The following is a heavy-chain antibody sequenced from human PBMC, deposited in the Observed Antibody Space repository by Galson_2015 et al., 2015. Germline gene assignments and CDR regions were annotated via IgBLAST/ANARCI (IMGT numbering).Heavy chain of an antibody. J-gene: IGHJ5*02. CDR2: IYWDDDK. CDR3: AHIGIGFGETNADNWFDP. D-gene: IGHD3-10*01. V-gene: IGHV2-5*02. Sequence: PALVKPTQTLTLTCTFSGFSLSTSGVGVGWIRQPPGKALEWLALIYWDDDKRYSPSLKSRLTITKDTSKNQVVLTMTNMDPVDTATYYCAHIGIGFGETNADNWFDPWGQGTLVTVSS. CDR1: GFSLSTSGVG.